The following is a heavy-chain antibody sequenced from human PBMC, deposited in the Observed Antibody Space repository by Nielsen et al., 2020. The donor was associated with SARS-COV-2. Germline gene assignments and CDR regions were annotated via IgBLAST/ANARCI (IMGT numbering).Heavy chain of an antibody. CDR1: GFTFSSYA. CDR2: ISGSGGST. Sequence: GGSLRLSCAASGFTFSSYAMSWVRQAPGKGLEWVSAISGSGGSTYYADSVKGRFTTSRDNSKNTLYLQMNSLRAEDTAVYYCAKDTTYDLYGMDVWGQGTTVTVSS. V-gene: IGHV3-23*01. CDR3: AKDTTYDLYGMDV. J-gene: IGHJ6*02. D-gene: IGHD5-12*01.